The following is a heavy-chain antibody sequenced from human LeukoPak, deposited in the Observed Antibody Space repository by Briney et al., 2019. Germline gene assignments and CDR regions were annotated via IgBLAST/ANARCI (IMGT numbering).Heavy chain of an antibody. Sequence: PGGSLRLSCAASGFPFSTYGMHWVRQAPAKGQERVAVLCSDGSCISYAGFVQDRFTISRDNSKNTLYLDLNSLRADDTAIYYCARDDDTGANLLDYWGQGTLGAV. J-gene: IGHJ4*02. CDR1: GFPFSTYG. CDR3: ARDDDTGANLLDY. CDR2: LCSDGSCI. D-gene: IGHD2-8*02. V-gene: IGHV3-33*01.